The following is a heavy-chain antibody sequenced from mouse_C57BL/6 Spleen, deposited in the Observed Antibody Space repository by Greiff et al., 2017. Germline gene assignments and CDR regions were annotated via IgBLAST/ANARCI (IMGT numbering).Heavy chain of an antibody. Sequence: EVQLQQSGPELVKPGASVKMSCKASGYTFTDYNMHWVKQSHGKSLEWIGYINPNNGGTSYNQKFKGKATLTVNKSSSTAYMELRSLTSEDSAVYYCASPIYYDDYDDGTWYFYVWGTGTTVTVSS. D-gene: IGHD2-13*01. J-gene: IGHJ1*03. CDR2: INPNNGGT. CDR1: GYTFTDYN. V-gene: IGHV1-22*01. CDR3: ASPIYYDDYDDGTWYFYV.